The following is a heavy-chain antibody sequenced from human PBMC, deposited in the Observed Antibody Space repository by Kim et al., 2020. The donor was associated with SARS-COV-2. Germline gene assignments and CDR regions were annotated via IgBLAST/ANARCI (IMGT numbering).Heavy chain of an antibody. V-gene: IGHV4-59*01. Sequence: SRLTISVDTSKNQFSLKLSSVTAADTAVYYCARFNYYDSSGYDYESGVFDYWGQGTLVTVSS. D-gene: IGHD3-22*01. J-gene: IGHJ4*02. CDR3: ARFNYYDSSGYDYESGVFDY.